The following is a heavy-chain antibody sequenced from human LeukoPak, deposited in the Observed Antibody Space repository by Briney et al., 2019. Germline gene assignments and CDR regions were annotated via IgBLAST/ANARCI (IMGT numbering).Heavy chain of an antibody. CDR2: IIPILDKT. Sequence: SVKVSCKSSGGTFDSYAISWVRQAPGQGLEWMGRIIPILDKTTYAQKWQGRVTITADKSTSTAYMELTSLRSGDTALYYCARGLHYHDSSGYPNDAFNIWGQGTMVTVSS. CDR3: ARGLHYHDSSGYPNDAFNI. D-gene: IGHD3-22*01. V-gene: IGHV1-69*04. CDR1: GGTFDSYA. J-gene: IGHJ3*02.